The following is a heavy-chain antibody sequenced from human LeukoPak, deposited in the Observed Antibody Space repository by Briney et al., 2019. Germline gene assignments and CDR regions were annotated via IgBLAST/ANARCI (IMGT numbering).Heavy chain of an antibody. J-gene: IGHJ4*02. V-gene: IGHV3-64*01. CDR3: ARDPIAAAGTPEYYFDY. Sequence: GGSLRLSCAASGSTFSSYAMHWVRQAPGKGLEYVSAITSNGGSTYYANSVKGRFTISRDNSKNTLYLQMGSLRAEDMAVYYCARDPIAAAGTPEYYFDYWGQGTLVTVSS. CDR1: GSTFSSYA. CDR2: ITSNGGST. D-gene: IGHD6-13*01.